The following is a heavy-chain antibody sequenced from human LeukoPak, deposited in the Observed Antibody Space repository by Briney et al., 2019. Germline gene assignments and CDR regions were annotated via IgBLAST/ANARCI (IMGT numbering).Heavy chain of an antibody. CDR2: ISAYNGNT. D-gene: IGHD3-22*01. Sequence: GSVKVSCKASGYTFSSYGISWVRQAPGQGLEWMGWISAYNGNTKYAQKVQGRVTMTTDTSTSTAYMELRSLRSDDTAVYYCARVLSYYDRSGLTYKWFDPWGQGTLVTVSS. CDR3: ARVLSYYDRSGLTYKWFDP. CDR1: GYTFSSYG. V-gene: IGHV1-18*01. J-gene: IGHJ5*02.